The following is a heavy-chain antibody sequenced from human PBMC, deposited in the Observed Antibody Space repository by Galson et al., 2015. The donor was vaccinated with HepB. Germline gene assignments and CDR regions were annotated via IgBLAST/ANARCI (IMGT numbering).Heavy chain of an antibody. Sequence: SVKVSCKASGGTFSSYAISWVRQAPGQGLEWMGRIIPILGIANYAQKFQGRVTITADKSTSTAYMELSSLRSEDTAVYYCARPFTTYYYGSGSSYGMDVWGQGTTVTVSS. D-gene: IGHD3-10*01. CDR3: ARPFTTYYYGSGSSYGMDV. CDR2: IIPILGIA. V-gene: IGHV1-69*04. CDR1: GGTFSSYA. J-gene: IGHJ6*02.